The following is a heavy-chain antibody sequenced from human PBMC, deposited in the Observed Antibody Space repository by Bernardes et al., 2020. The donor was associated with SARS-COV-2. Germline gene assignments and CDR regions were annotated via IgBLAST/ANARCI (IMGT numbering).Heavy chain of an antibody. D-gene: IGHD3-22*01. J-gene: IGHJ3*02. CDR2: FDPEDGEA. CDR1: GYTLSDLS. V-gene: IGHV1-24*01. Sequence: AGVKVSCKVSGYTLSDLSMHWVRQAPGKGLEWMGSFDPEDGEAIYAQKFLGRVTMTADTSTYTSYMELSSLRSDDTAFYYCTTSLSLIVVVYAFDIWGQGTTVIVSS. CDR3: TTSLSLIVVVYAFDI.